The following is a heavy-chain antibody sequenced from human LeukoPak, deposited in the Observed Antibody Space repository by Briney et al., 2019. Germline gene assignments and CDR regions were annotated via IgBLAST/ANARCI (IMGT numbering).Heavy chain of an antibody. J-gene: IGHJ4*02. D-gene: IGHD6-13*01. CDR1: DGSFSGHF. Sequence: SETLSLTCNVYDGSFSGHFWSWVRQPPGKGLEWIAELDHSGGTNYNLSLKDRVTISVDTSKNQFSLILTSVTAADAAVYYCARLRVDAATLEYWGQGTLVTVSS. CDR2: LDHSGGT. CDR3: ARLRVDAATLEY. V-gene: IGHV4-34*01.